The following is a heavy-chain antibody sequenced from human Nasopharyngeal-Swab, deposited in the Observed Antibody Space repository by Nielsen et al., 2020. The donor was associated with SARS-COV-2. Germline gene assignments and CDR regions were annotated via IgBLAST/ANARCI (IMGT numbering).Heavy chain of an antibody. V-gene: IGHV3-48*04. Sequence: VRQAPGKGLEWVSYISNSSSTIYYADSVKGRFTISRDNAKNSLYLQMNSLRAEDTAVYYCARDRVSNYYYGMDVWGQGTTVTVSS. CDR3: ARDRVSNYYYGMDV. J-gene: IGHJ6*02. CDR2: ISNSSSTI.